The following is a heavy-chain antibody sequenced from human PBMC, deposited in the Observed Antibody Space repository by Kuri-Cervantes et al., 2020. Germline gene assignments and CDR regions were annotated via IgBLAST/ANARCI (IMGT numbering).Heavy chain of an antibody. V-gene: IGHV3-33*01. Sequence: GESLKISCAASGFTFSSYGMHWVRQAPGKGLEWVAIIWYDGTNKYYADSVKGRFTVSRDNAKNSLYLQMNSLRAEDTAVYYCARVREWGGYWGQGTLVTVSS. CDR3: ARVREWGGY. CDR2: IWYDGTNK. CDR1: GFTFSSYG. J-gene: IGHJ4*02. D-gene: IGHD3-3*01.